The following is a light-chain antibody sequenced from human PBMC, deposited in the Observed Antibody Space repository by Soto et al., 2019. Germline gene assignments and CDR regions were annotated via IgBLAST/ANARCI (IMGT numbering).Light chain of an antibody. V-gene: IGKV4-1*01. J-gene: IGKJ1*01. CDR2: GAS. CDR1: QSVLYSSNNKNY. CDR3: QQYYSTPWT. Sequence: DIVMTQSPDSLAVSLGERATINCESSQSVLYSSNNKNYLTWYQQKPGQPPKLLIYGASTRESGVPDRFSGSGSGTDFTLTISSLQAEDVAVYYCQQYYSTPWTCGQGTKAEIK.